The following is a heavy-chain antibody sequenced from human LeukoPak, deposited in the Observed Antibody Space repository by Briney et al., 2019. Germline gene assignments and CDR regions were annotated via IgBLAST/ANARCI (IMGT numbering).Heavy chain of an antibody. Sequence: PGGSLRLSCAASGFTFSSYSMNWVRQAPGKGLEWVSSISSSSSYIYYADSVKGRFTISRDNAKNSLYLQMNSLRAEDTAAYYCARAVDDYGDYARFDYWGQGTLVTVSS. CDR2: ISSSSSYI. V-gene: IGHV3-21*01. D-gene: IGHD4-17*01. J-gene: IGHJ4*02. CDR1: GFTFSSYS. CDR3: ARAVDDYGDYARFDY.